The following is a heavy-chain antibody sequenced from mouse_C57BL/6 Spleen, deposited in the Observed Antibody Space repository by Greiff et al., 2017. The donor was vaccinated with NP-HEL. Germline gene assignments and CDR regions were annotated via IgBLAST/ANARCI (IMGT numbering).Heavy chain of an antibody. V-gene: IGHV8-12*01. J-gene: IGHJ1*03. CDR1: GFSLSTSGMG. Sequence: QVTLKESGPGILQSSQTLSLTCSFSGFSLSTSGMGVSWIRQPSGKGLEWLAHIYWDDDKRYNPSLKSRLTISKDTSRNQVFLKITSVDTADTATYYCARRGVLPWYFDVWGTGTTVTVSS. D-gene: IGHD1-1*01. CDR3: ARRGVLPWYFDV. CDR2: IYWDDDK.